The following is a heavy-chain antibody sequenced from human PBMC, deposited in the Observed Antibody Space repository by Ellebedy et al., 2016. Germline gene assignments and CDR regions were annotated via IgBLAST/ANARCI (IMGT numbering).Heavy chain of an antibody. D-gene: IGHD3-22*01. CDR3: ARTSSGYSPTTH. CDR1: AGSISSYY. CDR2: IYTSGST. Sequence: SETLSLXXTVSAGSISSYYWSWIRQPAGKGLEWIGRIYTSGSTNYNPSLKSRVTMSVDTSKNQFSLKLSSVTAADTAVYYCARTSSGYSPTTHWGQGTLVTVSS. J-gene: IGHJ4*02. V-gene: IGHV4-4*07.